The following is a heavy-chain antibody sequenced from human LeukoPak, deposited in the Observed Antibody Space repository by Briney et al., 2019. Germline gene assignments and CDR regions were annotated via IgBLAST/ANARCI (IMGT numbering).Heavy chain of an antibody. Sequence: GGSLRLSCTASGFTFSTYSMTWVRQGPGKGLEWVSSIYPRGGSTFYADSVKGRFTISRDNSKNTPYLQMSSLRTEDTAIYYCAKDVVPDSGWDLDYWGQGTLVTVSS. J-gene: IGHJ4*02. CDR2: IYPRGGST. V-gene: IGHV3-23*01. D-gene: IGHD6-19*01. CDR3: AKDVVPDSGWDLDY. CDR1: GFTFSTYS.